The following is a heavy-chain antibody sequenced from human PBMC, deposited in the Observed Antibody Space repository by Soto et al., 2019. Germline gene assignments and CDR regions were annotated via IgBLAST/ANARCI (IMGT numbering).Heavy chain of an antibody. J-gene: IGHJ6*02. CDR2: ISPYTGNT. D-gene: IGHD3-16*01. CDR1: GYIFVNYG. Sequence: QVQLVQSGDEVKKPGASVKVSCKASGYIFVNYGIAWVRQAPGQGLEWMGWISPYTGNTHSATKVMGMLTMTTDISKSTDYMDLGSLTSDETAVYYCVMVDNYVTPTPQDVWGQGTTVTVSS. CDR3: VMVDNYVTPTPQDV. V-gene: IGHV1-18*01.